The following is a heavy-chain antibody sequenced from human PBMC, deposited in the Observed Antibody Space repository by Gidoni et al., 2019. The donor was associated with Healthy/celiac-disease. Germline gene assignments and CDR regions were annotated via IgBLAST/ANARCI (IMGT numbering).Heavy chain of an antibody. D-gene: IGHD3-3*01. CDR2: SSGSGGST. J-gene: IGHJ4*02. V-gene: IGHV3-23*04. Sequence: EVQLVEYGGGLVQPGGSMRLSCAAAGFTFGRYAMSWVRQAPGKGLKWVSSSSGSGGSTYYAASVKGRFTISRDNSKNTLYLQMNSLRAEDTAVYYCAKDQDYDFWSGYYFDHWGQGTLVTVSS. CDR1: GFTFGRYA. CDR3: AKDQDYDFWSGYYFDH.